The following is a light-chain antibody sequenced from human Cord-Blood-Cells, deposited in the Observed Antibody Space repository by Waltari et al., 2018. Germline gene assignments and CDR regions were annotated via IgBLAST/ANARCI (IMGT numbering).Light chain of an antibody. CDR3: QQYNSYLT. J-gene: IGKJ4*01. V-gene: IGKV1-5*03. Sequence: DIQMTQSPSTLSASVGDRDTLTRRASQSIRSWLAWYQQKPGKAPKLLIDKASSLESGVPSRFSGSGAGTEFTLTISSLQPDDFATYYCQQYNSYLTFGGGTKVEIK. CDR1: QSIRSW. CDR2: KAS.